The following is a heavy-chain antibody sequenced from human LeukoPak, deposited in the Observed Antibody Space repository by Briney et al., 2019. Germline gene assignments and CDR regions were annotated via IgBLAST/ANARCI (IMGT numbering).Heavy chain of an antibody. Sequence: PGGSLRLSCAASGFTFSTYGMHWVRQAPGKGLEWVAATSYDGSNKYYADSVKGRFTISRDNAKNSLYLQMNSLRAEDTAVYYCAGYCSSVSCRNIDYWGQGTLVTVSS. CDR3: AGYCSSVSCRNIDY. CDR2: TSYDGSNK. J-gene: IGHJ4*02. D-gene: IGHD2-2*01. CDR1: GFTFSTYG. V-gene: IGHV3-30*03.